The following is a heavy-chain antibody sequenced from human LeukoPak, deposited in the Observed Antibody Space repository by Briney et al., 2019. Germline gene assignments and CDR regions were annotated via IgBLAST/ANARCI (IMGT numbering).Heavy chain of an antibody. V-gene: IGHV4-38-2*02. J-gene: IGHJ4*02. D-gene: IGHD6-13*01. CDR3: ASPLDIAAAGGFDY. CDR1: GYSISSGYY. Sequence: PSETLSLTCTVSGYSISSGYYWGWIRQPPGKGLEWIGSIYHSGSTYYNPSLKSRVTISVDTSKNQFSLKLSSVTAADTAVYYCASPLDIAAAGGFDYWGQGTLVTVSS. CDR2: IYHSGST.